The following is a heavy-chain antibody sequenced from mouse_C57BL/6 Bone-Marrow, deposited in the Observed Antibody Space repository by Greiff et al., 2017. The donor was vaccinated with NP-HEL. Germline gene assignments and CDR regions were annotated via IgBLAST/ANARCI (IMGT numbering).Heavy chain of an antibody. D-gene: IGHD1-1*02. V-gene: IGHV2-2*01. CDR3: ARSYGTTTWFAY. CDR1: GFSLTSYG. CDR2: IWRGGST. Sequence: VQLQQSGPGLVQPSQSLSITCTVSGFSLTSYGVHWVRQSPGKGLEWLGVIWRGGSTAYTAAFISRLSISKDNSKSQVFFKMNSLQADDTAIYYCARSYGTTTWFAYWGQGTLVTVSA. J-gene: IGHJ3*01.